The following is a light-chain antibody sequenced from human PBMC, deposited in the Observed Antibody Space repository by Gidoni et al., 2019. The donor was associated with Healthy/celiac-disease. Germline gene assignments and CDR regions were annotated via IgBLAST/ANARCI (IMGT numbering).Light chain of an antibody. CDR2: EVS. CDR1: SSDVGSYNL. CDR3: CSYAGSSTLV. Sequence: QSALTQPASVSGSPGQSITIPCTGTSSDVGSYNLFSWYQQNPGKAPKLMIYEVSKRPSGVSNRFSGCKSGNTASLTISGLQAEDEADYYCCSYAGSSTLVFGTGTKVTV. J-gene: IGLJ1*01. V-gene: IGLV2-23*02.